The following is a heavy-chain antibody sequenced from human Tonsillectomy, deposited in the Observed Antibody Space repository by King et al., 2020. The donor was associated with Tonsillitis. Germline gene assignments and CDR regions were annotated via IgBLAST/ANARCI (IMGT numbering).Heavy chain of an antibody. CDR3: AKDQFPMSSGSDFDY. V-gene: IGHV3-30*18. Sequence: HVQLVESGGGVVQPGRSLRLSCAASGFTFSSYGMHWVRQAPGKGLEWVAVISNDGNNKNNADSVKGRFTVSRDNTKNTLYLQMNSLRAEDTAVYYCAKDQFPMSSGSDFDYWGQGTLVTVSP. J-gene: IGHJ4*02. CDR1: GFTFSSYG. CDR2: ISNDGNNK. D-gene: IGHD3-22*01.